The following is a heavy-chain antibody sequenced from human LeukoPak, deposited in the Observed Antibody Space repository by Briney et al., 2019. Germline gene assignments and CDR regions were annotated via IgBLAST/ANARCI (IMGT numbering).Heavy chain of an antibody. J-gene: IGHJ6*02. Sequence: SETLSLTCTVSGGSISSYYWSWIRQPPGKGLEWIGYTYYSGSTNYNPSLKSRVTISVDTSKNQFSLKLSSVTAADTAVYYCAGGYQLLFSSGYGMDVWGQGTTVTVSS. CDR1: GGSISSYY. D-gene: IGHD2-2*01. CDR3: AGGYQLLFSSGYGMDV. CDR2: TYYSGST. V-gene: IGHV4-59*01.